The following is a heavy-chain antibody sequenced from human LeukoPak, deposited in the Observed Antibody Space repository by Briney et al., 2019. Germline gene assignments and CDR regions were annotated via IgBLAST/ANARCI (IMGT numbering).Heavy chain of an antibody. J-gene: IGHJ4*02. CDR3: ARVCSSTSCYNVGCFIGLRSGRYYLDY. D-gene: IGHD2-2*02. CDR2: INHSGST. V-gene: IGHV4-34*01. Sequence: SETLSLTCAVYGGSFSGYYWSWIRQPPGKGLEWIGEINHSGSTNYNPSLKSRLTISVGTSKNQFSLKLSSVTVADTAVYYCARVCSSTSCYNVGCFIGLRSGRYYLDYWGQGTLVTVSS. CDR1: GGSFSGYY.